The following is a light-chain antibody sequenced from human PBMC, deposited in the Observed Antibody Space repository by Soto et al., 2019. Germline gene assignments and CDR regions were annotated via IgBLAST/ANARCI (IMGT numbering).Light chain of an antibody. Sequence: EIAMMQSPATLSVSLGERATLSCRASQSVSSDLAWYQQKPGQAPRLLIYGASTRAAGIPARFSGSGSGTDFTLTMSSLQSEDFAVYYCQQYNNWPPWTFGQGTKVEIK. CDR2: GAS. V-gene: IGKV3-15*01. CDR3: QQYNNWPPWT. CDR1: QSVSSD. J-gene: IGKJ1*01.